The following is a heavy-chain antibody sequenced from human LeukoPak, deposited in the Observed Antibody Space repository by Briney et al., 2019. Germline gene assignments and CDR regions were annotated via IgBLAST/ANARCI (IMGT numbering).Heavy chain of an antibody. CDR2: MNPNSGNT. V-gene: IGHV1-8*01. CDR1: GYTFTSYD. Sequence: ASVKVSCKASGYTFTSYDTNWVRQATGQGLEWMGWMNPNSGNTGYAQKFQGRVTMTRNTSISTAYMELSSLRSEDTAVYYCARGPGSSWYLGGAYYFDYWGQGTLVTVSS. CDR3: ARGPGSSWYLGGAYYFDY. D-gene: IGHD6-13*01. J-gene: IGHJ4*02.